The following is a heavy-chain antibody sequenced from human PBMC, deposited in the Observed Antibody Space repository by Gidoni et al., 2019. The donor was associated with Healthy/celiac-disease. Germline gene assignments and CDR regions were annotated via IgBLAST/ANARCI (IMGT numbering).Heavy chain of an antibody. J-gene: IGHJ6*02. D-gene: IGHD3-10*01. CDR1: GFSLSTSGVA. CDR3: AHRHKAGYYYGSGSYYEQYYYGMDV. CDR2: IYWDDDK. Sequence: QITLKESGPTLVKPTQTLTLTCTFSGFSLSTSGVAVGWIRPAPGKALEWLALIYWDDDKRYTPSLKSRLTITKDTSKNQVVLTMTNMDPVDTATYYCAHRHKAGYYYGSGSYYEQYYYGMDVWGQGTTVTVSS. V-gene: IGHV2-5*02.